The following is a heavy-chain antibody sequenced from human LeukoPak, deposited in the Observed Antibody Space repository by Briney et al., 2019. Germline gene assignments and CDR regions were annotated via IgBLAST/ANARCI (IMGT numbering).Heavy chain of an antibody. CDR3: ARGAQPYSSSSPVDY. J-gene: IGHJ4*02. CDR2: ISSNGGST. Sequence: GGSLRLSCAASGFTFSSYAMHWVRQAPGKGLEYVSAISSNGGSTYYANSVKGRFTISRDNSKNTLYLQMGSLSAEDMAVYYCARGAQPYSSSSPVDYWGQGTLVTVSS. V-gene: IGHV3-64*01. CDR1: GFTFSSYA. D-gene: IGHD6-6*01.